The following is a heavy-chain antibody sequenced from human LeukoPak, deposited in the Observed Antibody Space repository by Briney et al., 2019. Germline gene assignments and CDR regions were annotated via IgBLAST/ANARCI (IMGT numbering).Heavy chain of an antibody. Sequence: PGGSLRLSCAASGFTFSSYAMSWVRQAPGKGLEWVSGLSGSGISTYYADSVKGRFTISRDNSKNTPYLQMNSLRAEDTAVYYCARNTSDMITMIRGGFDYWGQGTLVTVSS. J-gene: IGHJ4*02. D-gene: IGHD3-10*01. CDR3: ARNTSDMITMIRGGFDY. CDR2: LSGSGIST. V-gene: IGHV3-23*01. CDR1: GFTFSSYA.